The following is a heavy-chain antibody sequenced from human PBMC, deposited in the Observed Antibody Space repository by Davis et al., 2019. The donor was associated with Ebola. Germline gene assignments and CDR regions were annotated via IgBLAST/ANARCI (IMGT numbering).Heavy chain of an antibody. J-gene: IGHJ5*02. V-gene: IGHV1-2*02. Sequence: ASVKVSCKASGYTFTNYGISWVRQAPGQGLEWMGWINPNSGGTNYAQKFQGRVTMTRDTSISTAYMELSRLRSDDTAVYYCARVRCSGGSCYSKWFDPWGQGTLVTVSS. CDR1: GYTFTNYG. D-gene: IGHD2-15*01. CDR2: INPNSGGT. CDR3: ARVRCSGGSCYSKWFDP.